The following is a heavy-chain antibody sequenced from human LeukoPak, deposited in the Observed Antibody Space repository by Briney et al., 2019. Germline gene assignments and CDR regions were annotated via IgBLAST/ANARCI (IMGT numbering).Heavy chain of an antibody. D-gene: IGHD3-22*01. V-gene: IGHV3-53*01. Sequence: GGSLRLSCAASGFIVSSNYISWVRQAPGKGLEWVSVIYRGGSTYYADSVKGRFTISRDNSKSTLYLQMNSLRAEDTAVYYCARTYTNNAGYYLYWGQGTLVTVSS. CDR1: GFIVSSNY. J-gene: IGHJ4*02. CDR2: IYRGGST. CDR3: ARTYTNNAGYYLY.